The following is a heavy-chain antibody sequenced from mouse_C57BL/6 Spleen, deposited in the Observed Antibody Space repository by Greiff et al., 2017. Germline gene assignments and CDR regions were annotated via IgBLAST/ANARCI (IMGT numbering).Heavy chain of an antibody. CDR1: GFSLTSYG. CDR3: ASSHWDVGFDY. V-gene: IGHV2-2*01. CDR2: IWSGGST. J-gene: IGHJ2*01. D-gene: IGHD4-1*01. Sequence: VQLQQPGPGLVQPSQSLSITCTASGFSLTSYGVHWVRQSPGKGLEWLGVIWSGGSTDYNAAFISRLSISKDNSKSQVFFKMNSLQADDTAIYYCASSHWDVGFDYGGQGTTLTVSA.